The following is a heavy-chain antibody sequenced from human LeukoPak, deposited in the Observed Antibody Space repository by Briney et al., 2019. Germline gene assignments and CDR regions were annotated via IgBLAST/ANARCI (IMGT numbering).Heavy chain of an antibody. J-gene: IGHJ4*02. CDR1: GYTFTSYD. CDR2: MNPNSGNT. D-gene: IGHD5-24*01. V-gene: IGHV1-8*01. CDR3: ARGRRDGYSLSIV. Sequence: AAVKVSCKASGYTFTSYDINCVRQATEQGLEWMGWMNPNSGNTGYAQKFQGRVTMTRNTSISTAYMELSSLRSEDTAVYYCARGRRDGYSLSIVWGQGTLVTVSS.